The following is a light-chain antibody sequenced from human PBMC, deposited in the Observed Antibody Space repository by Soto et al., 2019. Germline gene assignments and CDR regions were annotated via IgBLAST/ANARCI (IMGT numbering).Light chain of an antibody. J-gene: IGKJ5*01. Sequence: EIVLTQSPGTLSLSPGERATLSCRASQTITTLAWYQRKPGQAPRLLIYGASTRATGLPDRFSGSGSGTDFTPTINSLQSEDSAVYYCQQHNQWPITFGQGTRLEIK. CDR3: QQHNQWPIT. CDR1: QTITT. V-gene: IGKV3-15*01. CDR2: GAS.